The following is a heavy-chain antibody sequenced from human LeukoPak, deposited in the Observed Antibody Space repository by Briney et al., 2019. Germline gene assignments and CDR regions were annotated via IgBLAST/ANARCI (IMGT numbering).Heavy chain of an antibody. J-gene: IGHJ4*02. CDR2: ISGGGGST. D-gene: IGHD5-12*01. CDR3: ARDGRYSGYDWPEPHFDY. CDR1: GFTLSTYG. V-gene: IGHV3-23*01. Sequence: PGGSLRLSCAASGFTLSTYGMSWVRQAPGKGLDWVAAISGGGGSTYYADSVKGRFTISRDNAKNALYLQMNSLRAEDTAVYYCARDGRYSGYDWPEPHFDYWGQGTLVTVSS.